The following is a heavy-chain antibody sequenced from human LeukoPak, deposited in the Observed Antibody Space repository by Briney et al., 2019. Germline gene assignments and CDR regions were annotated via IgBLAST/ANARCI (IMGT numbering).Heavy chain of an antibody. CDR3: ARARIFGVVISEYYFGY. Sequence: PSETLSLTCTVSGGSISSGGYYWSWIRQHPGKGLEWIGYIYYSGSTYYNPSLKSRVTISVDTSKNQFSLKLSSVTAADTAVYYCARARIFGVVISEYYFGYWGQGTLVTVSS. J-gene: IGHJ4*02. V-gene: IGHV4-31*03. D-gene: IGHD3-3*01. CDR1: GGSISSGGYY. CDR2: IYYSGST.